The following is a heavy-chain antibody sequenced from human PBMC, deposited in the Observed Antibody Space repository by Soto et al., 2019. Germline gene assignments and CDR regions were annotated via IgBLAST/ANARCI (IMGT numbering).Heavy chain of an antibody. CDR3: AKTYGSSWYGLFDY. Sequence: EVQLLESGGGLEQPGGSLRLSCAASGFSLSTNAMSWVRQAPGKGLEWVSGIRGTGDTTYYADSVKGRFIISRDYSKNTLYLQMNSLRAEDTAVYYCAKTYGSSWYGLFDYRGQGTLVTVSS. J-gene: IGHJ4*02. V-gene: IGHV3-23*01. CDR2: IRGTGDTT. CDR1: GFSLSTNA. D-gene: IGHD6-13*01.